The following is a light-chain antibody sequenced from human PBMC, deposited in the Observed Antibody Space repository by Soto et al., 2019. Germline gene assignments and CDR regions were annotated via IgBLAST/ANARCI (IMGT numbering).Light chain of an antibody. CDR3: SSYTSRSTLV. J-gene: IGLJ3*02. V-gene: IGLV2-14*01. CDR1: SSDDGGYNY. CDR2: DVS. Sequence: QSALTQPASVSGSPGQSITISCTGTSSDDGGYNYVSWYQQHPGKAPKLMIYDVSKRPSGVSNRFSGSNSGNTASLTISGLQSEDEADYYCSSYTSRSTLVYGGGTKVTVL.